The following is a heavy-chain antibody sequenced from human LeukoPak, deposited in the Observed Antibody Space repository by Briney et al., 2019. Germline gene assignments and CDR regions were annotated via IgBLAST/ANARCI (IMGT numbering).Heavy chain of an antibody. V-gene: IGHV1-46*01. Sequence: GASVKVSCKASGYTFTSYYMHWVRQAPGQGLEWMGIINPSGGSTSYAQKFQGRVTMTRDTSTSTVYMELSSLRSEDTAVYYCARDLIPTRQWLVESYYYYYGMDVWGQGTTVTVSS. D-gene: IGHD6-19*01. CDR1: GYTFTSYY. CDR3: ARDLIPTRQWLVESYYYYYGMDV. J-gene: IGHJ6*02. CDR2: INPSGGST.